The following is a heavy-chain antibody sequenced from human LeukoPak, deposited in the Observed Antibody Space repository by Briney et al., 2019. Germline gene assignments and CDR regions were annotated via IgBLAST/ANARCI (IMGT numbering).Heavy chain of an antibody. V-gene: IGHV1-8*01. D-gene: IGHD2-8*01. CDR3: ARGGYCTNGVCYTIGWFDP. CDR1: GYTFTSYD. Sequence: ASVKVSCKASGYTFTSYDINWVRQATGLGLEWMGWMNPNSGNTGYAQKFQGRVTMTRNTSISTAYMELSSLRSEDTAVYYCARGGYCTNGVCYTIGWFDPWGQGTLVTVSS. J-gene: IGHJ5*02. CDR2: MNPNSGNT.